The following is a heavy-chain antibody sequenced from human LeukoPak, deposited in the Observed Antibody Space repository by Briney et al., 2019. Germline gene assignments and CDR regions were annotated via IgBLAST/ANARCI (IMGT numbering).Heavy chain of an antibody. J-gene: IGHJ4*02. Sequence: KSSETLSLTCAVYGGSFSGHYWTWIRHAPGKGLEWIGESTHTGSTNYNPSLKSRVTISVDTSKNQFSLKLTSVSAADTAVYHCARGRTGAAALDFWGPGTLVTVSS. V-gene: IGHV4-34*01. CDR2: STHTGST. CDR1: GGSFSGHY. D-gene: IGHD2-2*01. CDR3: ARGRTGAAALDF.